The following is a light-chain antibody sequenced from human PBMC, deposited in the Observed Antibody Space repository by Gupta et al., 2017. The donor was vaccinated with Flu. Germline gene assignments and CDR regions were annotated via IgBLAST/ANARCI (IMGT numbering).Light chain of an antibody. CDR3: QSYDSDNRGV. J-gene: IGLJ3*02. V-gene: IGLV6-57*03. CDR1: SGSIASHS. CDR2: DDN. Sequence: FTLTQPHSVSEAPGGTTTLSCTRSSGSIASHSVQWYHQRPGSVPTTLIYDDNNRPSGVPDRFSASIDMSSTSASLTISGLEPADEADYYCQSYDSDNRGVFGGGTKLTV.